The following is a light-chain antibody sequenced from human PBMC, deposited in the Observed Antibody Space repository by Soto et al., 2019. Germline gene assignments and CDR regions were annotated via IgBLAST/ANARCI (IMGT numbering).Light chain of an antibody. CDR3: SSYTSSSTYV. J-gene: IGLJ1*01. V-gene: IGLV2-14*01. CDR1: SVDVGAYDF. CDR2: EVS. Sequence: QSVLTQPHSVSGSPGQSVTISCTGTSVDVGAYDFVSWYQQHPGKAPKLMIYEVSNRPSGVSNRFSGSKSGNTASLTISGLQAEDEADYYCSSYTSSSTYVFGTGTKVTVL.